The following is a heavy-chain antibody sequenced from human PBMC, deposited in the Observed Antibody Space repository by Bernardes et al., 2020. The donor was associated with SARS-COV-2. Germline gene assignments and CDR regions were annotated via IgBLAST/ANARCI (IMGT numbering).Heavy chain of an antibody. Sequence: GGSLRLSCIASGFTFGDYAMSWFRQVPGKGLEWVGFIRSKAYGGTTEYAASVKGRFTISRDDSNSIAYLQMNSLKTEDTAVYYCSRDGEVVYGYFEYWGQGTLVTVSS. D-gene: IGHD2-21*01. V-gene: IGHV3-49*03. CDR1: GFTFGDYA. CDR2: IRSKAYGGTT. J-gene: IGHJ4*02. CDR3: SRDGEVVYGYFEY.